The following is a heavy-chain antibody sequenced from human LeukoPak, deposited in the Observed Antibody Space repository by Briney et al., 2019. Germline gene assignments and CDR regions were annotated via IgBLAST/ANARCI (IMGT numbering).Heavy chain of an antibody. J-gene: IGHJ4*02. V-gene: IGHV1-46*01. D-gene: IGHD5-18*01. Sequence: GESLKISCKASGYTFTSYYMHWVRQAPGQGLEWMGIINPSGGSTSYAQKFQGRVTMTRDMSTSTVYMELSSLRSEDTAVYYCARDLQLGSADYWGQGTLVTVSS. CDR3: ARDLQLGSADY. CDR1: GYTFTSYY. CDR2: INPSGGST.